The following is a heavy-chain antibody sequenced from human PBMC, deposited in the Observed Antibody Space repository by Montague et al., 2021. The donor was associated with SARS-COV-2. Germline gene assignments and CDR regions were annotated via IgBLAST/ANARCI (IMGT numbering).Heavy chain of an antibody. CDR3: ARDIAVAGLFDY. CDR2: ISISGST. CDR1: GGSICSGSYY. J-gene: IGHJ4*02. Sequence: TLSLTCTVSGGSICSGSYYWSWTRQPAGKGLEWIGRISISGSTNYNPSLKSRVTISVDTSKNQFSLKLSSVTAADTAVYYCARDIAVAGLFDYWGQGTLVTVSS. V-gene: IGHV4-61*02. D-gene: IGHD6-19*01.